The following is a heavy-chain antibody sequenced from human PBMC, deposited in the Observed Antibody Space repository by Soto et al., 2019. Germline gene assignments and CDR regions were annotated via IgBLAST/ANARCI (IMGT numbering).Heavy chain of an antibody. CDR3: ARDGLTMIVVVGTFDY. D-gene: IGHD3-22*01. Sequence: GGSLRLSCAASGFTFDIYWMSWVRQAPGKGLEWVATIKFDASEKKYVDSVKGRFTISRDNSKNTLYLQMNSLRAEDTAVYYCARDGLTMIVVVGTFDYWGQGTLVTVSS. CDR2: IKFDASEK. V-gene: IGHV3-7*03. CDR1: GFTFDIYW. J-gene: IGHJ4*02.